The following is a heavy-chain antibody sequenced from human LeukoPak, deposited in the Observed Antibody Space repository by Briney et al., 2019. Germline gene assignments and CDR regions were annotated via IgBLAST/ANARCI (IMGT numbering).Heavy chain of an antibody. V-gene: IGHV1-69*13. Sequence: SVKGSCKASGGTFSSYAISWVRQAPGQGLEWMGGIIPIFGTANYAQKFQGRVTITADESTSTAYMELSSLRSEDTAVYYCARVGIAVADGFDYWGQGTLVTVSS. CDR3: ARVGIAVADGFDY. CDR2: IIPIFGTA. D-gene: IGHD6-19*01. CDR1: GGTFSSYA. J-gene: IGHJ4*02.